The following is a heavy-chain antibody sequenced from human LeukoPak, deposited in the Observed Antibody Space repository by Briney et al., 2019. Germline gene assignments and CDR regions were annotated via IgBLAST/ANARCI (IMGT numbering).Heavy chain of an antibody. CDR2: IGSRGYTK. V-gene: IGHV3-11*01. D-gene: IGHD4-23*01. CDR1: GFTFSDYY. Sequence: GGSLRLSCAASGFTFSDYYMTWIRQAPGKGLEWVSYIGSRGYTKYYADSVKGRFTISRDNAKNSVYLHMNSLRAEDTAMYYCAGGGNSDLDNWGQGTLVTVSS. CDR3: AGGGNSDLDN. J-gene: IGHJ4*02.